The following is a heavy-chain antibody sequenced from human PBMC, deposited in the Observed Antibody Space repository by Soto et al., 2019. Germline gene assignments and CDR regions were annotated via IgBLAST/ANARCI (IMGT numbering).Heavy chain of an antibody. CDR1: GGSVSSHY. V-gene: IGHV4-59*02. CDR3: ARAHYGDYGYGMDV. Sequence: SETLSLTCTVSGGSVSSHYWSWIRQPPGKGLEWIGYIYYTGSTYYNPSLKSRVTMSLDTSRNQLLLQLNSVTAADTAVYYCARAHYGDYGYGMDVWGQGTTVTVSS. CDR2: IYYTGST. J-gene: IGHJ6*02. D-gene: IGHD4-17*01.